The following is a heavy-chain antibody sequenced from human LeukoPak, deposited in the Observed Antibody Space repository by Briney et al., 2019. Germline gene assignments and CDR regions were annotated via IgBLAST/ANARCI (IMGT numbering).Heavy chain of an antibody. Sequence: GGSLRLSCAASGFIFSHHAMHWVRQAPGKGLEWVAVIWSDKSNRFYADSVRGRFTISRDDSRKTVYLQMERMAAEDTAIYYCAKHAQRGFDYSTSLEYWGQGALVTVAS. D-gene: IGHD4-11*01. CDR1: GFIFSHHA. J-gene: IGHJ4*02. V-gene: IGHV3-33*06. CDR2: IWSDKSNR. CDR3: AKHAQRGFDYSTSLEY.